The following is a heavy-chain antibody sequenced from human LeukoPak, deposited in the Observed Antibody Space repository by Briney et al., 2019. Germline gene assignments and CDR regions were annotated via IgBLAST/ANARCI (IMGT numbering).Heavy chain of an antibody. CDR2: ISGSGGST. J-gene: IGHJ5*02. CDR1: GFTFSSYA. V-gene: IGHV3-23*01. CDR3: AKEGYYDSSGYYPNWFDP. Sequence: GGSLRLSCAASGFTFSSYAMSWVRQAPGKGLEWVSAISGSGGSTYYADSVKGRFTISRDNSKNTLYLQMNSLRAEDTAVYYCAKEGYYDSSGYYPNWFDPWGQGTLVTVSS. D-gene: IGHD3-22*01.